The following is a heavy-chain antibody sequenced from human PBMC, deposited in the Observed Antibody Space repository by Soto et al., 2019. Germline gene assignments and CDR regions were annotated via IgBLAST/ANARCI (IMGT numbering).Heavy chain of an antibody. CDR1: GGTFSSYA. V-gene: IGHV1-69*12. J-gene: IGHJ4*02. Sequence: QVQLVQSGAEVKKPGSSVKVSCKASGGTFSSYAISWVRQAPGQGLEWMGGIIPIFGTANYAQKFQGRVTSTADESTSTAYMELSSLRAEDTAVYYCASLLSGYSYGYPIDYWGQGTLVTVSS. CDR3: ASLLSGYSYGYPIDY. CDR2: IIPIFGTA. D-gene: IGHD5-18*01.